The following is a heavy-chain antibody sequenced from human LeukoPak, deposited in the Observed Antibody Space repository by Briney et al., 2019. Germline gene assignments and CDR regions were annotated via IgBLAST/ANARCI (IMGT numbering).Heavy chain of an antibody. CDR1: GFTFSNYW. CDR2: INQVGSEI. Sequence: PRGSMTPSCAASGFTFSNYWMSWVRQAPGKGLEWVANINQVGSEIYYVDSVKGRFTISRDNAKNSLYLQINSLRAEDTAVYYCARDQGSMIVVRTTSWYFDIWGRSDLLSVSS. CDR3: ARDQGSMIVVRTTSWYFDI. J-gene: IGHJ2*01. D-gene: IGHD3-22*01. V-gene: IGHV3-7*01.